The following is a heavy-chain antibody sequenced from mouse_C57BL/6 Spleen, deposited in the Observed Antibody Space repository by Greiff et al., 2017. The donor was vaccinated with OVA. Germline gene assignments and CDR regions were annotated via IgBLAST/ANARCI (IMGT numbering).Heavy chain of an antibody. Sequence: EVKVVESGGGLVKPGGSLKLSCAASGFTFSSYAMSWVRQTPEKRLEWVATISDGGSYTYYPDNVKGRFTISRDNAKNNLYLQMSHLKSEDTAMYYCARRGYSSGYWFAYWGQGTLVTVSA. CDR3: ARRGYSSGYWFAY. CDR1: GFTFSSYA. V-gene: IGHV5-4*03. J-gene: IGHJ3*01. D-gene: IGHD3-2*02. CDR2: ISDGGSYT.